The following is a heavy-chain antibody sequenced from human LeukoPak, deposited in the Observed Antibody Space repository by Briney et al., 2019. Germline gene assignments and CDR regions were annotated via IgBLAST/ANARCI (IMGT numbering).Heavy chain of an antibody. D-gene: IGHD1-1*01. CDR3: AKGQELDDGVFDS. V-gene: IGHV3-23*01. CDR2: ITISGSTA. CDR1: GFSFSSYA. Sequence: PGGSLRLSCAASGFSFSSYAMSWVRQAPGKGLEWVSGITISGSTAYYADSVKGRFTISRDNAKNTLYLQMNSLRVEDTAIYYCAKGQELDDGVFDSWGQGTLVTVSS. J-gene: IGHJ4*02.